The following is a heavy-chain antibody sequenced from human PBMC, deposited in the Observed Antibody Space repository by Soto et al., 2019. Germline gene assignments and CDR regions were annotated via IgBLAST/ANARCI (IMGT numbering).Heavy chain of an antibody. CDR1: GGSISSYY. V-gene: IGHV4-59*08. D-gene: IGHD5-18*01. CDR2: IYYTGST. Sequence: SETLSLTCTVSGGSISSYYWSWIRQPPGKGLEWIGYIYYTGSTNYNPSLKSRVTISVDTSKNQFSLKVSSVTAADTAVYYCARHRDSYGSGDFDYWGQGTLVTVS. J-gene: IGHJ4*02. CDR3: ARHRDSYGSGDFDY.